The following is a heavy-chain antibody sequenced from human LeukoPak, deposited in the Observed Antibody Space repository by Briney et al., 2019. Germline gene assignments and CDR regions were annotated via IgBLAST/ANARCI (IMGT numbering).Heavy chain of an antibody. CDR2: ISETSSHT. V-gene: IGHV3-23*01. D-gene: IGHD1-26*01. J-gene: IGHJ3*02. CDR1: GFTFSSHA. Sequence: GGSLRLSCAASGFTFSSHAMTWVRQAPGQGLEWVSSISETSSHTFYAASVKGRFTISRDNTKNTLYLQMNSLRAEDTAVYYCAKEVGATLAFDIWGQGTMVTVSS. CDR3: AKEVGATLAFDI.